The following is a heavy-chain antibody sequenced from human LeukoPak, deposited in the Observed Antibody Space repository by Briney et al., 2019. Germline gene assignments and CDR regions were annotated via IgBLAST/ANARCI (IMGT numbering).Heavy chain of an antibody. CDR3: ARGGPSGNYFDF. V-gene: IGHV3-74*01. CDR1: GFTLSSYW. D-gene: IGHD1-26*01. Sequence: PGGSLRLSCAASGFTLSSYWMHWVRQAPGKGLVWVSRVNSDSDGSSTTYADSVKGRFTISRDNAKNTLYLQMNSLRAEDTAVYYCARGGPSGNYFDFWGQGTLVTVSS. J-gene: IGHJ4*02. CDR2: VNSDSDGSST.